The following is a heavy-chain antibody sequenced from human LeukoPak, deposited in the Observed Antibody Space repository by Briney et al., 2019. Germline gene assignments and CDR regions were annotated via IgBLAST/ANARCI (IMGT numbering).Heavy chain of an antibody. J-gene: IGHJ3*02. V-gene: IGHV4-30-4*01. CDR1: GGSISSGDYY. CDR2: IYYSGST. Sequence: SETLSLTCTVSGGSISSGDYYWSWIRQPPGKGLEWIGYIYYSGSTYYIPSLKSRVTISVDTSKNQFSLKLSSVTAADTAVYYCASTCGGDCLYAFDIWGQGTMVTVSS. D-gene: IGHD2-21*02. CDR3: ASTCGGDCLYAFDI.